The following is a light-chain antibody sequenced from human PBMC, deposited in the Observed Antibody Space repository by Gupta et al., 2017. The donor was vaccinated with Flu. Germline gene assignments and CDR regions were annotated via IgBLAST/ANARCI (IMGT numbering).Light chain of an antibody. CDR1: QSINYC. V-gene: IGKV1-39*01. J-gene: IGKJ1*01. Sequence: SQMTQSPSSLSASVGDRVTIICRGSQSINYCLSWYQHKPGKAPNLLIYAASSLESGFPSRFSGSGSGTDFTLTISSLQPEDFATYDCQHNGTFGQGTKVEIK. CDR2: AAS. CDR3: QHNGT.